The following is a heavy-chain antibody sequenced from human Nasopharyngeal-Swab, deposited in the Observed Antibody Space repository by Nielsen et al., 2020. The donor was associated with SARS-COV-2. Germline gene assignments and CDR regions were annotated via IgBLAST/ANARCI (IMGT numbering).Heavy chain of an antibody. D-gene: IGHD6-19*01. J-gene: IGHJ5*02. V-gene: IGHV3-15*01. Sequence: GESLKISCAASGFTFSNAWMSWVRQAPGKGLEWVGRIKSKTDGGTTDYAAPVKGRFTISRDDSKNTLYLQMNSLRAEDTAVYYCARDPRAGQTHPPEVPSWFDPWGQGTLVTVSS. CDR2: IKSKTDGGTT. CDR3: ARDPRAGQTHPPEVPSWFDP. CDR1: GFTFSNAW.